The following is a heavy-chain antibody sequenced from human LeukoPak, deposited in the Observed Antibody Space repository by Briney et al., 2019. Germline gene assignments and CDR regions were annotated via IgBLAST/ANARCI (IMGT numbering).Heavy chain of an antibody. V-gene: IGHV4-34*01. CDR1: GGSFSGYY. D-gene: IGHD3-22*01. CDR3: ARGRFYYDSSGYYYVGQTSWYFDL. J-gene: IGHJ2*01. Sequence: SETLSLTSAVYGGSFSGYYWSWIRQPPGKGLEWIGEINHSGSTNYNPSLKSRVTISVDTSKNQFSLKLSSVTAADTAVYYCARGRFYYDSSGYYYVGQTSWYFDLWGRGTLVTVSS. CDR2: INHSGST.